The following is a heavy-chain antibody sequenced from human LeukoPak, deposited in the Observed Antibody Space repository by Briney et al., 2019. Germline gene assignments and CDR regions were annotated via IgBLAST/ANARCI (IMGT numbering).Heavy chain of an antibody. CDR3: ARGGRDYGFLFVY. CDR1: GFTFSSYS. V-gene: IGHV3-21*01. CDR2: ISSSSSYI. J-gene: IGHJ4*02. Sequence: GGSLRLSCAASGFTFSSYSMNWVRQAPGKGLEWVSSISSSSSYIYYADSVKGRFTISRDNAKTSLYLQMNSLRAEDTAVYYCARGGRDYGFLFVYWGQGTLVTVSS. D-gene: IGHD4-17*01.